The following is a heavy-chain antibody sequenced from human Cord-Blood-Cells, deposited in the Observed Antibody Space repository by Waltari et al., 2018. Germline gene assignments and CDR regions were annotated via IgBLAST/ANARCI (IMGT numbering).Heavy chain of an antibody. Sequence: EVQLVESGGGLVQPGGSLRLSCVASGFTSRGYWTSWVRQAPGKGLEWVANIKQDGSEKYYVDSVKSRFTISRDNAKNSLYLQMNSLRAEDTAVYYCARDRQLDAFDIWGQGTMVTVSS. D-gene: IGHD1-1*01. CDR2: IKQDGSEK. J-gene: IGHJ3*02. CDR3: ARDRQLDAFDI. V-gene: IGHV3-7*01. CDR1: GFTSRGYW.